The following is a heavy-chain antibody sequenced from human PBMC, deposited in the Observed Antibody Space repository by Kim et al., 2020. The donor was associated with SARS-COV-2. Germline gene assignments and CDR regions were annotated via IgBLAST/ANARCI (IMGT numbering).Heavy chain of an antibody. J-gene: IGHJ5*02. CDR2: IYYSGST. D-gene: IGHD1-26*01. CDR3: ARQKLDSGSYFNWFDP. Sequence: SETLSLTCTVSGGSISSYYWSWIRQPPGKGLEWIGYIYYSGSTNYNPSLKSRVTISVDTSKNQFSLKLSSVTAADTAVYYCARQKLDSGSYFNWFDPWGQGTLVTVSS. CDR1: GGSISSYY. V-gene: IGHV4-59*08.